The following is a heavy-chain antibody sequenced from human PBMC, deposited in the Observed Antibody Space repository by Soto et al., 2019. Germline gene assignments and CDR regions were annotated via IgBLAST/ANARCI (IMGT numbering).Heavy chain of an antibody. CDR3: ASGRIAEAPPGY. CDR2: ISYDGSNK. V-gene: IGHV3-30*03. Sequence: GGSLILSCAASGFTFSSYGMHWVRQAPGKGLEWVAVISYDGSNKYYADSVKGRFTISRDNSKNTLYLQMNSLRAEDTAVYYCASGRIAEAPPGYWGQGTLVTVSS. CDR1: GFTFSSYG. J-gene: IGHJ4*02. D-gene: IGHD2-15*01.